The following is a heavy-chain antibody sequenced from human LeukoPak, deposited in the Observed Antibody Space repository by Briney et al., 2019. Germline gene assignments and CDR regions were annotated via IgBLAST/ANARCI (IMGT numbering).Heavy chain of an antibody. CDR1: GFTFSSYC. CDR2: ISSSSSYI. D-gene: IGHD6-6*01. CDR3: ARRARSSSPHPNDY. Sequence: GGSLRLSCAASGFTFSSYCMNWVRQAPGKGLEWVSSISSSSSYIYYADSVKGRFTISRDNAKNSLYLQMNSLRAEDTAVYYCARRARSSSPHPNDYWGQGTLVTVSS. V-gene: IGHV3-21*01. J-gene: IGHJ4*02.